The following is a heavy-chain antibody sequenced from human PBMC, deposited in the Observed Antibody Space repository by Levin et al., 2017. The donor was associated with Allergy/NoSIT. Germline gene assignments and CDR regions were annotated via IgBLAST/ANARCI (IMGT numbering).Heavy chain of an antibody. V-gene: IGHV1-46*01. Sequence: KPGESLKISCKASGYPFTRNYIHWVRQAPGQGLEWIGLIKTDDGRTDYAQKFQGRVTMIRDTSTSTVYMELSSLRSEDTAVYYCAREIGAVVPSSKYAFWKGYLDSWGQGTVVTVSP. CDR3: AREIGAVVPSSKYAFWKGYLDS. CDR2: IKTDDGRT. J-gene: IGHJ4*02. D-gene: IGHD3-3*01. CDR1: GYPFTRNY.